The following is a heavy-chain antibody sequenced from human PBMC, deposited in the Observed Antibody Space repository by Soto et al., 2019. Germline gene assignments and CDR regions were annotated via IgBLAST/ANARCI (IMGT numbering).Heavy chain of an antibody. D-gene: IGHD4-17*01. Sequence: QVQLVQSGAEVKKPGSSVKVSCKASGGTFSSYAISWVRQAPGQGLEWMGGIIPIFGTANYAQKFQGRVTITADESTSTXYLELSSLRSEDTAVYYCARDAPSTTVVTPGYFDYWGQGTLVTVSS. CDR3: ARDAPSTTVVTPGYFDY. J-gene: IGHJ4*02. V-gene: IGHV1-69*12. CDR1: GGTFSSYA. CDR2: IIPIFGTA.